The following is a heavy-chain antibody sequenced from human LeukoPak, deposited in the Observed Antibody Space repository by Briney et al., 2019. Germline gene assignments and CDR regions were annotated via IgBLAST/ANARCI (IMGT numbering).Heavy chain of an antibody. J-gene: IGHJ4*02. Sequence: PGGSLRLSCAASGFTVSNSYMSWVRQAPGKGLEWVSIIYSGGSTYYADSVKGRFTISRDNSKNTLSLQINSLRAEDTAVYYCARTSSYSFDHWGRGTLVTVSS. CDR1: GFTVSNSY. D-gene: IGHD3-22*01. CDR3: ARTSSYSFDH. V-gene: IGHV3-66*01. CDR2: IYSGGST.